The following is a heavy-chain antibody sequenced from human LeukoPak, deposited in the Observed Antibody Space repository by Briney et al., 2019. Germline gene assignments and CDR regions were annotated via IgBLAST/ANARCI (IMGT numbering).Heavy chain of an antibody. CDR2: INHNGST. V-gene: IGHV4-34*01. J-gene: IGHJ4*02. CDR3: ARGGIQLWLRKAPFDF. D-gene: IGHD5-18*01. Sequence: SETLSLTCAVYGGSFSGYYWSWIRQPPGKGLEWIGEINHNGSTNYNPSLKSRVTISIDTSKNQFSLQLSSVTAADTAVYYCARGGIQLWLRKAPFDFWGQGPLVTVSS. CDR1: GGSFSGYY.